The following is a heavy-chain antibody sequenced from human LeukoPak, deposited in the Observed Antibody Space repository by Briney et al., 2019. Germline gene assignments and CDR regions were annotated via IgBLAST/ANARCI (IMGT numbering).Heavy chain of an antibody. V-gene: IGHV4-39*01. CDR3: ARRAPGRNFDY. CDR1: GGSISSSSYY. J-gene: IGHJ4*02. Sequence: PSETLSLTCTVSGGSISSSSYYWGWICQPPGKGLEWIGSIYYSGSTYYNPSLKSRVTISVDTSKNQFSLKLSSVTAADTAVYYCARRAPGRNFDYWGQGTLVTVSS. CDR2: IYYSGST. D-gene: IGHD2-2*01.